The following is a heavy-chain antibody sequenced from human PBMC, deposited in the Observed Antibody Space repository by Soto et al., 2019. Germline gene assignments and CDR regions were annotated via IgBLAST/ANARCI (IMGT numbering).Heavy chain of an antibody. CDR2: ISSSSSYI. V-gene: IGHV3-21*04. J-gene: IGHJ4*02. CDR3: AKNYQFDS. CDR1: GFSFSSYS. D-gene: IGHD2-2*01. Sequence: PGGSLRLSCAASGFSFSSYSVNWVRQAPGKGLEWVSSISSSSSYIYYADSVKGRFTSSRDNSKNTLYLQLNSLRAEDTAIYYCAKNYQFDSWGQGTRLTVSS.